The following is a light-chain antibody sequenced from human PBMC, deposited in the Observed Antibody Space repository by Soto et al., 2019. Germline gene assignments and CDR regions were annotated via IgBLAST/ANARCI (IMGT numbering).Light chain of an antibody. Sequence: QSVLTQPPSLSEAPGQRVTISCTGSSSNIGAGYEAHWYQQVPGTAPKLLIYENNHRPSGGPDRFSGSKSGTSASLAITGLQAEDEAEYYCQSYDSSLSGYVFGTGTKLTVL. V-gene: IGLV1-40*01. CDR3: QSYDSSLSGYV. J-gene: IGLJ1*01. CDR2: ENN. CDR1: SSNIGAGYE.